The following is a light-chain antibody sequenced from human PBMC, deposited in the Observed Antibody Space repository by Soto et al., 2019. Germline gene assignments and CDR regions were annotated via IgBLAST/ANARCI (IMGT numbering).Light chain of an antibody. V-gene: IGKV1-39*01. CDR1: QSISSY. J-gene: IGKJ1*01. Sequence: DIQMTQSPSFLSASVGDRVTITCRASQSISSYLNWYQQKPGKAPKLLIYAASSLQGGVPSRFSGSGSGTDFTLTISSLQPEDFVTYYCQQSYSSPETFGQGTKVEI. CDR2: AAS. CDR3: QQSYSSPET.